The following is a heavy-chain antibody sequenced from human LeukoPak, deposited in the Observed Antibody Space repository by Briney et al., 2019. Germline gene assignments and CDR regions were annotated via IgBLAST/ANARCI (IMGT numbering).Heavy chain of an antibody. D-gene: IGHD6-19*01. J-gene: IGHJ4*02. CDR2: IGGSVDKT. V-gene: IGHV3-23*01. CDR3: VRRGDASSGWGDHDF. CDR1: GVTFNRNA. Sequence: GGSLRLSCAASGVTFNRNAISWVRQAPGKGLEWVSTIGGSVDKTYYADSVKGRFTISRDNSKNMVHLQMNSLTGEDTALYYCVRRGDASSGWGDHDFWGQGALVTVSS.